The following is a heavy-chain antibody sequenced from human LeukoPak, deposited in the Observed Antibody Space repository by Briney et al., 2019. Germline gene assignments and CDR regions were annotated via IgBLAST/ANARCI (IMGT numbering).Heavy chain of an antibody. CDR2: ISCSSNYI. D-gene: IGHD3-22*01. CDR3: ASIYYYDSSGPKRRDAFDI. J-gene: IGHJ3*02. Sequence: GGSLRLSCAASGFTFSSYAMSWVRQAPGKGLEWVSSISCSSNYIYYADSVKGRFTISRDNAKNSLYLQMNSLRAEDTAVYYCASIYYYDSSGPKRRDAFDIWGQGTMVTVSS. V-gene: IGHV3-21*01. CDR1: GFTFSSYA.